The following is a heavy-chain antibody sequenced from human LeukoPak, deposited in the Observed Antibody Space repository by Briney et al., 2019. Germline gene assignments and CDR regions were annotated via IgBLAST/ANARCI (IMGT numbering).Heavy chain of an antibody. Sequence: SETLSLTCSVSGGSLSTYLWSWGRQSPGKRLEWIGYIYYGGTTNYNPSLKSRVTISTDTAKNQFSLRLRSVTAADTAIYYCARDTTVASGMQHGGRGTLLTVSS. CDR1: GGSLSTYL. V-gene: IGHV4-59*01. J-gene: IGHJ4*02. CDR2: IYYGGTT. D-gene: IGHD4-23*01. CDR3: ARDTTVASGMQH.